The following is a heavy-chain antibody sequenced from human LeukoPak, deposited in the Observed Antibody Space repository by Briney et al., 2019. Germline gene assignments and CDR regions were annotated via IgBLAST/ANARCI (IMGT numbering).Heavy chain of an antibody. Sequence: GGSLRLSCTASGXTFNNAWVSWVRQAPGKGLEWVGRIKSKTDGGTTDYAAPVKGRFTISRDDSKNTLFLQMNSLKTEDTAVYYCTTDQYYGSGSYYNLFDYWGQGTLVTVSS. CDR1: GXTFNNAW. CDR2: IKSKTDGGTT. J-gene: IGHJ4*02. V-gene: IGHV3-15*01. D-gene: IGHD3-10*01. CDR3: TTDQYYGSGSYYNLFDY.